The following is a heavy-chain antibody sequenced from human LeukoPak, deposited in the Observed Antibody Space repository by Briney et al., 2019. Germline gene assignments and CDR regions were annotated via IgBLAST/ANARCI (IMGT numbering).Heavy chain of an antibody. Sequence: SETLSLTCTVSGGSISSYYWSWLRQPPGKGLEWIGYIYYSGSTNYNPSLKSRVTISVDTSKNQFSLKLSSVTAADTAVYYCARSMVRGVIGPLDVWGKGTTVTISS. CDR2: IYYSGST. CDR1: GGSISSYY. CDR3: ARSMVRGVIGPLDV. V-gene: IGHV4-59*01. D-gene: IGHD3-10*01. J-gene: IGHJ6*04.